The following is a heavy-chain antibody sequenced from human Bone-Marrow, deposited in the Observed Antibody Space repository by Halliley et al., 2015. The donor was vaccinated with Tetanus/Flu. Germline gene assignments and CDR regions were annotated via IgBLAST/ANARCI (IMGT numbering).Heavy chain of an antibody. J-gene: IGHJ6*02. CDR2: IFYSGTT. V-gene: IGHV4-59*01. Sequence: SWIRQPPGKGLEWIGYIFYSGTTNYNPSLKSRVTISVDTSKNQFSLKLSSVTAADTAVYYCARDRSWSVVPNGMDVWDQGP. D-gene: IGHD6-13*01. CDR3: ARDRSWSVVPNGMDV.